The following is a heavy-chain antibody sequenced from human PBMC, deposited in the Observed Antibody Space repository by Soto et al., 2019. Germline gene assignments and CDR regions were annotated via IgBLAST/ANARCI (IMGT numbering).Heavy chain of an antibody. J-gene: IGHJ6*02. V-gene: IGHV1-8*01. CDR2: MNPNSGNT. CDR1: GYTFTSYD. D-gene: IGHD2-15*01. CDR3: ARVVVAATRGYYYYGMDV. Sequence: ASVKVSCKASGYTFTSYDINWVRQATGQGLEWMGWMNPNSGNTGYAQKFQGRVTMTRNTSISTAYMELSSLRSEDTAVYYCARVVVAATRGYYYYGMDVWGQGTTVTVSS.